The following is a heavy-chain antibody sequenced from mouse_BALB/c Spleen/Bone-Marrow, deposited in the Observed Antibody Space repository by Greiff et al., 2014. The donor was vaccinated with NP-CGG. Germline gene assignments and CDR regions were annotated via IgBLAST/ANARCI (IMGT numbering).Heavy chain of an antibody. V-gene: IGHV1-18*01. Sequence: VQLQQSGPELVKPGASVEISCKTPGYTFTDYTLHWVKQSHGKSLEWIGGVNPNSGGTSYNQKFKGKATLNLDKSSTTAYMELRSLTSDDSAVYYCARARHYDFWGQGTTLTVSS. CDR3: ARARHYDF. CDR2: VNPNSGGT. J-gene: IGHJ2*01. CDR1: GYTFTDYT.